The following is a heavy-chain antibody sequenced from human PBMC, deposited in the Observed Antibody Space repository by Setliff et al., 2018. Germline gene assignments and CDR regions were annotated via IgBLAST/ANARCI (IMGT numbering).Heavy chain of an antibody. D-gene: IGHD3-10*01. J-gene: IGHJ4*02. Sequence: GGSLRLSCAASGFTFSSYGMHWVRQAPGKGLEWVAVIWYDGSNNYYADSVKGRFTISRDNSKNTLYLQMNSLRVEDTAVYYCAVLRIGGGCGNSPADYWGQGAPVTVSS. V-gene: IGHV3-33*01. CDR1: GFTFSSYG. CDR3: AVLRIGGGCGNSPADY. CDR2: IWYDGSNN.